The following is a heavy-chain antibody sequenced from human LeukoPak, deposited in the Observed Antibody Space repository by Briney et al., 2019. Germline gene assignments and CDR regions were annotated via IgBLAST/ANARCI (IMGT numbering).Heavy chain of an antibody. CDR1: GFTFGNYN. Sequence: GGSLRLSCAASGFTFGNYNMNWVRQAPGKGLEWVSYISSSSSTIYYAGPVKGRFTISRDNAKNSLYLQMNSLRAEDTAVYYCARDSDPFSGYYDYWGQGTLVTVSS. D-gene: IGHD2-15*01. V-gene: IGHV3-48*01. J-gene: IGHJ4*02. CDR3: ARDSDPFSGYYDY. CDR2: ISSSSSTI.